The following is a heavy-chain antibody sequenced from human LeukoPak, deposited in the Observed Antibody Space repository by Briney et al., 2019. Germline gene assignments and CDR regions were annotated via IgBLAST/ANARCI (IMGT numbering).Heavy chain of an antibody. J-gene: IGHJ3*01. CDR1: GFTLSSYW. V-gene: IGHV3-74*01. CDR2: INSDGSNT. CDR3: ARDWLMAEV. Sequence: SGGSLRLSCAASGFTLSSYWMHWVRQAPGKGLVWVSCINSDGSNTRYADSVKGRFTISRDNAKNTLYLQMNSLRAEDTAVYYCARDWLMAEVWGQGTMVTVSS. D-gene: IGHD3-16*01.